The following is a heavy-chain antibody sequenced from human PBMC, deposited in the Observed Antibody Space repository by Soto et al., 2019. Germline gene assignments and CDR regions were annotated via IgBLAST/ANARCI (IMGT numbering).Heavy chain of an antibody. CDR2: IYYSGST. CDR1: GGSISSGGYY. Sequence: PSETLSLTCTVSGGSISSGGYYWSWIRQHPGKGLEWIGYIYYSGSTYYNPSLKSRVTISVDTSKNQFSLKLSSVTAADTAVYYCARDIARYCSGGSCSGFGCWFDPWGQGTLVTVSS. CDR3: ARDIARYCSGGSCSGFGCWFDP. D-gene: IGHD2-15*01. V-gene: IGHV4-31*03. J-gene: IGHJ5*02.